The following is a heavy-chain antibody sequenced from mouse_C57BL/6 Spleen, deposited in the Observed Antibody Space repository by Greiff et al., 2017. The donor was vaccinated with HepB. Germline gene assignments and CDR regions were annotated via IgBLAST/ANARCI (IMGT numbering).Heavy chain of an antibody. CDR3: ARGYYGSSDVDY. CDR1: GYAFSSSW. CDR2: IYPGDGDT. V-gene: IGHV1-82*01. J-gene: IGHJ2*01. D-gene: IGHD1-1*01. Sequence: VQLQQSGPELVKPGASVKISCKASGYAFSSSWMNWVKQRPGKGLEWIGRIYPGDGDTNYNGKFKGKATLTADKSSSTAYMQLSSLTSEDSAVYFCARGYYGSSDVDYWGQGTTLTVSS.